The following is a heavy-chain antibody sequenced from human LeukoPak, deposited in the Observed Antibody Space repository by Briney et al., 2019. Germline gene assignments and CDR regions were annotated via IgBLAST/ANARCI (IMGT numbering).Heavy chain of an antibody. CDR3: ARDAAGGFGEYYFDY. CDR1: GGSISSYY. J-gene: IGHJ4*02. V-gene: IGHV4-4*07. Sequence: SETLSLTCTVSGGSISSYYWSWIRQPAGKGREWLGRIYTSGSTNYNPSLKSRVTMSVDTSKNQFSLKLSSVTAADTAVYYCARDAAGGFGEYYFDYWGQGTLVTVSS. CDR2: IYTSGST. D-gene: IGHD3-10*01.